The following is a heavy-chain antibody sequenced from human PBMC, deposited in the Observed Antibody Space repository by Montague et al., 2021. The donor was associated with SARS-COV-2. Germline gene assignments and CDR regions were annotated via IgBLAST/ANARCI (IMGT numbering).Heavy chain of an antibody. J-gene: IGHJ4*02. CDR2: IDWDDDK. D-gene: IGHD3-9*01. Sequence: PALVKPTQTLTLTCTFSGFSLSTSGMCVSWIRQPPGKALEWLALIDWDDDKYYSTSLKTRLTISEDTSKNQVVLTMTNMDPVDTATYYCARTLHDVLTGYYSFDYWGQGTLVTVSS. CDR3: ARTLHDVLTGYYSFDY. CDR1: GFSLSTSGMC. V-gene: IGHV2-70*01.